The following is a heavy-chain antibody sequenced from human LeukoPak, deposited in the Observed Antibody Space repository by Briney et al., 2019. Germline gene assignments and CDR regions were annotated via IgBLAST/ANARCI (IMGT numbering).Heavy chain of an antibody. V-gene: IGHV3-23*01. D-gene: IGHD3-10*01. CDR2: IRGLDGTT. Sequence: AAGSLRLSCAASGFTLASNAISWVSQPPGKGRQWVSSIRGLDGTTTYAVSVKGQFTISRDSSKNTLYLQMNSLRAEDTAVYYCAKEHSGSYPDPNRENWFDPWGEGTLVTVSS. CDR3: AKEHSGSYPDPNRENWFDP. CDR1: GFTLASNA. J-gene: IGHJ5*02.